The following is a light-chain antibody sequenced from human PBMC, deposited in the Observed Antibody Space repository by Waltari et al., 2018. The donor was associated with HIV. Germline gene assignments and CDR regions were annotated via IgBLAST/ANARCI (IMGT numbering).Light chain of an antibody. V-gene: IGLV2-8*01. J-gene: IGLJ1*01. Sequence: SALTQPPSASGSVGQSVSISCTGTRSDVGAYDYVSWYQQHPGKAPKVIIYEVNKRPSGVPHRFSGSKSDNTASLTVAGLQADDEADYFCSSYGGTDTYVFGSGTKVSVL. CDR1: RSDVGAYDY. CDR3: SSYGGTDTYV. CDR2: EVN.